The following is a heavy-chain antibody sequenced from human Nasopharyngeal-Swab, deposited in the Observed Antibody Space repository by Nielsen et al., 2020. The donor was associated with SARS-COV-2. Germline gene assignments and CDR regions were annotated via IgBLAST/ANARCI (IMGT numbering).Heavy chain of an antibody. CDR2: IYSGGST. J-gene: IGHJ4*02. V-gene: IGHV3-66*01. CDR3: ARDLSKLRFDY. CDR1: GFTVSSNY. Sequence: GESPKISCAASGFTVSSNYMSWVRQAPGKGLEWVSVIYSGGSTYYADSVKGRFTISRDNSKNTLYLQMNSLRAEDTAVYYCARDLSKLRFDYWGQGTLVTVSS. D-gene: IGHD4-11*01.